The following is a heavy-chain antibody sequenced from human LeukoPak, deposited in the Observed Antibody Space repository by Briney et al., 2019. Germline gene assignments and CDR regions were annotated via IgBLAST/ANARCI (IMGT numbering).Heavy chain of an antibody. CDR3: ARATFGEPYFDY. CDR1: GGSFSGYY. Sequence: SETLSLTCAVYGGSFSGYYWSWIRQPPGKGLEWIGEINHSGYTNYNPSLKSRVTISVDTSKNQFSLKLSSVTAADTAVYYCARATFGEPYFDYWGQGTLVTVSS. D-gene: IGHD3-10*01. V-gene: IGHV4-34*01. J-gene: IGHJ4*02. CDR2: INHSGYT.